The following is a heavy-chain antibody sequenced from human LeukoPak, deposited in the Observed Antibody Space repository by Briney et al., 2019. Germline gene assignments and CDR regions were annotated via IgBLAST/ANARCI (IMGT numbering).Heavy chain of an antibody. D-gene: IGHD2-2*02. CDR2: INHSGST. J-gene: IGHJ6*03. CDR1: GGSFSGYY. Sequence: SETLSLTCAVYGGSFSGYYWSWIRQPPGKGLEWIGEINHSGSTNYNLSLKSRVTISVDTSKNQFSLKLSSVTAADTAVYYCARGGCSSTSCYTDYYYYYMDVWGKGTTVTVSS. V-gene: IGHV4-34*01. CDR3: ARGGCSSTSCYTDYYYYYMDV.